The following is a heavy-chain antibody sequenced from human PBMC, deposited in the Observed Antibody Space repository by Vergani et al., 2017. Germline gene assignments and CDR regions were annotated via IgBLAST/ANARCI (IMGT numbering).Heavy chain of an antibody. J-gene: IGHJ6*03. V-gene: IGHV4-34*01. CDR1: GGSFSGYY. Sequence: QVQLQQWGAGLLKPSETLSLTCAVYGGSFSGYYWSWIRQPPGKGLEWIGEINHSGSTNYNPSLKSRVTISVYTSKNQFSLKLSSVTAAATAVYYCARANRNRRGTYYYYDMDVWGKGTTVTVSS. CDR2: INHSGST. CDR3: ARANRNRRGTYYYYDMDV. D-gene: IGHD2/OR15-2a*01.